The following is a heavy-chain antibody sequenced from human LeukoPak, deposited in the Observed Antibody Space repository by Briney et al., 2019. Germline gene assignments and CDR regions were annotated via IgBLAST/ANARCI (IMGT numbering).Heavy chain of an antibody. Sequence: SETLSLTCTVSGGSISSGSYYWSWIRQPAGKGLEWIVRIYTSGSTNYNPSLKSRVTISVDTSKNQFSLKLSSVTAADTAVYYCARYPTYDSSGRHYWGQGTLVTVSS. J-gene: IGHJ4*02. CDR1: GGSISSGSYY. V-gene: IGHV4-61*02. D-gene: IGHD3-22*01. CDR2: IYTSGST. CDR3: ARYPTYDSSGRHY.